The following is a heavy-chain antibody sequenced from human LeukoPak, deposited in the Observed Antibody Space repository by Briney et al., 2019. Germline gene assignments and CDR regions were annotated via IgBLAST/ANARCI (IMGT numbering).Heavy chain of an antibody. Sequence: GGSLRLSCAASGFTASSNYMSWVRQAPGKGLEWVSAISGSGGYTYYADSVKGRFTISRDNSKNSLYLQMNSLRAEDTAVYYCARDSYYYGSGTRYYYMDVWGKGTTVTISS. V-gene: IGHV3-53*01. CDR2: ISGSGGYT. D-gene: IGHD3-10*01. CDR3: ARDSYYYGSGTRYYYMDV. CDR1: GFTASSNY. J-gene: IGHJ6*03.